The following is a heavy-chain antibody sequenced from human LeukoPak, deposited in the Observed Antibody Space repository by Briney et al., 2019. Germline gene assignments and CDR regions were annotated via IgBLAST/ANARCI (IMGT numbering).Heavy chain of an antibody. V-gene: IGHV1-69*13. CDR3: ARGDPPRYCSSTSCYNWFDP. CDR1: GGTFTSYA. D-gene: IGHD2-2*01. J-gene: IGHJ5*02. CDR2: IIPIFGTA. Sequence: SVKVSCKASGGTFTSYAISWVRQAPGQGLEWMGGIIPIFGTANYAQKFQGRVTITADESTSTAYMELSSLRSEDTAVYCCARGDPPRYCSSTSCYNWFDPWGQGTLVTVSS.